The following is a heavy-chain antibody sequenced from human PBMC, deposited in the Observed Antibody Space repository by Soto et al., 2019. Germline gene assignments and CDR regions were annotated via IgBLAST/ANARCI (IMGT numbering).Heavy chain of an antibody. Sequence: ASVKVSCKASGDTFGRFTINWVRRAPGEGLEWMGGIKPISDITNYAQRFQGRVTFTADASTSTVYLELSSLRSEDTAMYYCARDPSTINKLLGVWFDPWGQGTLVTVSS. V-gene: IGHV1-69*13. J-gene: IGHJ5*02. CDR3: ARDPSTINKLLGVWFDP. CDR2: IKPISDIT. CDR1: GDTFGRFT. D-gene: IGHD2-15*01.